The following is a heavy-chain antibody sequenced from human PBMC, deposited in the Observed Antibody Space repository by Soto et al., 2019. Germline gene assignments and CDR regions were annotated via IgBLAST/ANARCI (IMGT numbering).Heavy chain of an antibody. V-gene: IGHV3-7*03. CDR3: ARTKANKWFGP. CDR1: GFTFINYW. CDR2: IKQDGGEK. D-gene: IGHD1-26*01. Sequence: PGGSLRLSCAASGFTFINYWMSWVRQAPGKGLEWVANIKQDGGEKYYVDSVKGRFTISRDNAKNSLYLQMNSLRAEDTAVYYCARTKANKWFGPWGQGTLVTVSS. J-gene: IGHJ5*02.